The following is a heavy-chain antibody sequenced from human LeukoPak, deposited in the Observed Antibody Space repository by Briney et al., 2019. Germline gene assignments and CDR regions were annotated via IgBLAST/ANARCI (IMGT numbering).Heavy chain of an antibody. D-gene: IGHD1-26*01. J-gene: IGHJ6*03. CDR3: ARGIRRSGTYYYYMDV. CDR2: FYSSGST. CDR1: GNSISSGDNY. V-gene: IGHV4-61*02. Sequence: SQTLSLTCTVSGNSISSGDNYWSWIRQPAGKGLEWIGRFYSSGSTNYNPSLKSRVTISVDTSKNQFSLKLSSVTAADTAVYYCARGIRRSGTYYYYMDVWGRGTTVTISS.